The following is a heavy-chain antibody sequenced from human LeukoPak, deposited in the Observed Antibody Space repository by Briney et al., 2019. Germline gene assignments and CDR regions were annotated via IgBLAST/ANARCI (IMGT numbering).Heavy chain of an antibody. V-gene: IGHV4-30-4*01. Sequence: SQTLSLTCTVSGGSISSGDYYWSWIRQPPGKGLEWIGYIYYSGSTYYNPSLKSRVTISVDTSKNQFSLKLSSVTDADTAVYYCAREEGDIVATIIDYWGQGTLVTVSS. J-gene: IGHJ4*01. CDR3: AREEGDIVATIIDY. D-gene: IGHD5-12*01. CDR1: GGSISSGDYY. CDR2: IYYSGST.